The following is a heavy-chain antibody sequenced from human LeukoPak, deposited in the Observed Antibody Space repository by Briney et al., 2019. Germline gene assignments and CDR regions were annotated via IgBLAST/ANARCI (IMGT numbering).Heavy chain of an antibody. J-gene: IGHJ4*02. CDR2: INPNSGGS. Sequence: ASVKISCKTSGYTFTAYYMHWVRQAPGQGLEWMGWINPNSGGSNYAQKSQGRVTMTSDTSINTAYMELSRLISDDTAVYYCAGDGYNSRRFFDYWGQGTLVTVSS. CDR3: AGDGYNSRRFFDY. CDR1: GYTFTAYY. V-gene: IGHV1-2*02. D-gene: IGHD5-24*01.